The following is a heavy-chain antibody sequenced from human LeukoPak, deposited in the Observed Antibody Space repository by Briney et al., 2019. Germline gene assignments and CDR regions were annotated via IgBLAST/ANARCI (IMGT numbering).Heavy chain of an antibody. CDR1: GGSISSSSYY. D-gene: IGHD4-23*01. CDR2: IYYSGST. Sequence: KPSETLSLTCTVSGGSISSSSYYWGRIPQPPGKGLVWNGSIYYSGSTFYNPSLKSRVTISVDTSKNQFSLKLSSVTAADTAVYYCARNTTTVDDRRTFDYWGQGTLGTVSS. J-gene: IGHJ4*02. CDR3: ARNTTTVDDRRTFDY. V-gene: IGHV4-39*01.